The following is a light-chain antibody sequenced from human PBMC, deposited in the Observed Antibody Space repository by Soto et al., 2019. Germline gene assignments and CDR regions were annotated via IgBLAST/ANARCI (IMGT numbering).Light chain of an antibody. CDR1: SSNIGAGYD. CDR3: AAWDDSLSGWV. J-gene: IGLJ3*02. V-gene: IGLV1-47*01. CDR2: RSD. Sequence: QSVLTQPPSVSGAPGQRVTISCTGSSSNIGAGYDVHWYQQLPGTAPKLLIYRSDQRPSGVPDRFSGSKSGTSASLAISGLRSEDEADYYCAAWDDSLSGWVFGGGTKVTVL.